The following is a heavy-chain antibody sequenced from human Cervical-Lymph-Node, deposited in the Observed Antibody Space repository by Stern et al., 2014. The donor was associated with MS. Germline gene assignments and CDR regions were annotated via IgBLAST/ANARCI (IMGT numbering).Heavy chain of an antibody. CDR2: INPNRGGI. D-gene: IGHD6-6*01. CDR3: TRSLRIADRPSPGGHWFDP. V-gene: IGHV1-2*02. CDR1: GYTFTDYY. J-gene: IGHJ5*02. Sequence: QVQLVESGAEVEKPGASVKVSCKASGYTFTDYYLHWVRKAPGPGLEWMGRINPNRGGISYDQSFPGRVTPSRVTAIHTDYLELRRLTSDDTAVYYCTRSLRIADRPSPGGHWFDPWGQGTLVIVSS.